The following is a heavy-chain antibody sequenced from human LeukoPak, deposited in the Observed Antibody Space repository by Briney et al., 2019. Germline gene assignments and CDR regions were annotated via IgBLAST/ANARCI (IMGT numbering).Heavy chain of an antibody. CDR1: GFTFSGSA. Sequence: GGSLRLSCAASGFTFSGSAMRWVRQASGKGLEWVGRIRSKANSYATAYAASVKGRFTISRDDSKNTAYLQMNSLKTEDTAVYYCTRLGAAAGTFDYWGQGTLVTVSS. D-gene: IGHD6-13*01. J-gene: IGHJ4*02. CDR2: IRSKANSYAT. CDR3: TRLGAAAGTFDY. V-gene: IGHV3-73*01.